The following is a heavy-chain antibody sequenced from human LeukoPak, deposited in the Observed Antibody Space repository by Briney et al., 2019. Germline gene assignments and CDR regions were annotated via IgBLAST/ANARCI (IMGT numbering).Heavy chain of an antibody. Sequence: ASVKVSCKASGYTFTSYGISWVRQAPGQGLEWMGWISAYNGNTNYAQKLQGRVTMTTDTSTSTAYMELRSLRSDDTAVYYCASPHRGYCSSTSCYAIWGQGTLVTVSS. CDR3: ASPHRGYCSSTSCYAI. V-gene: IGHV1-18*01. J-gene: IGHJ4*02. D-gene: IGHD2-2*01. CDR1: GYTFTSYG. CDR2: ISAYNGNT.